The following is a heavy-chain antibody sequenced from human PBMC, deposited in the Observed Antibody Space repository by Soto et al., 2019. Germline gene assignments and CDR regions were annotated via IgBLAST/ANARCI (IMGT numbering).Heavy chain of an antibody. CDR1: GGSISSYY. V-gene: IGHV4-59*01. CDR2: IYYSGST. Sequence: SGTLSLTCTVSGGSISSYYWSWIRQPPGKGLEWIGYIYYSGSTNYNPSLKSRVTISVDTSKNQFSLKLSSVTAADTAVYYCARLLGEVTTGLIWFDPWGQGTLVTVSS. CDR3: ARLLGEVTTGLIWFDP. J-gene: IGHJ5*02. D-gene: IGHD3-16*01.